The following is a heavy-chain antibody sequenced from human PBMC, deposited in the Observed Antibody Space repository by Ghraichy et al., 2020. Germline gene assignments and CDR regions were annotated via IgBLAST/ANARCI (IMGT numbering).Heavy chain of an antibody. V-gene: IGHV4-34*01. CDR2: INHSGST. CDR1: GGSFSGYY. Sequence: SETLSLTCAVYGGSFSGYYWSWIRQPPGKGLEWIGEINHSGSTNYNPSLKSRVTISVDTSKNQFSLKLSSVTAADTAVYYCAPGYCSSTSCYADPWGQGTLVTVSS. D-gene: IGHD2-2*01. J-gene: IGHJ5*02. CDR3: APGYCSSTSCYADP.